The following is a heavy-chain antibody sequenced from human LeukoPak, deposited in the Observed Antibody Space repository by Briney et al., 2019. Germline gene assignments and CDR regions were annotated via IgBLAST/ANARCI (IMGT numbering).Heavy chain of an antibody. J-gene: IGHJ4*02. CDR1: GFTVSSNY. CDR3: VREAAATLFDY. V-gene: IGHV3-53*01. D-gene: IGHD1-26*01. Sequence: GGSQRLSCAASGFTVSSNYMTWVRQTPGKGLEWVSVFYNGGRTYYADSVKGRFTISRDNTQNSLSLQMSSLKAEDTAVYYCVREAAATLFDYWGQGTLVTVSS. CDR2: FYNGGRT.